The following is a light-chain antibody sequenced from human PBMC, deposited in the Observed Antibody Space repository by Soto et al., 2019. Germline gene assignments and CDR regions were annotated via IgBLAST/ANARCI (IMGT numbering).Light chain of an antibody. CDR3: QQYNNWPPWT. CDR2: GAS. J-gene: IGKJ1*01. V-gene: IGKV3-15*01. Sequence: VMTQSPATLSVSPGERATLSCRASQSVSINLAWYQQRPGQAPRLLIYGASTRATGITARFSGSGSGTEFTLTISILQSEDFAVYYCQQYNNWPPWTFSQGTKVDI. CDR1: QSVSIN.